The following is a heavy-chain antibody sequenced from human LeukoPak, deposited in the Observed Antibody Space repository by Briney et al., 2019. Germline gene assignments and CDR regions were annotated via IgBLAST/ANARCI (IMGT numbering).Heavy chain of an antibody. CDR3: AMAAYYDMDGYYYYYGMDV. D-gene: IGHD3-9*01. CDR2: ISSSGSTI. V-gene: IGHV3-48*04. J-gene: IGHJ6*02. CDR1: GFTFSSYS. Sequence: GGSLRLSCAASGFTFSSYSMNWVRQAPGKGLEWVSYISSSGSTIYYADSVKGRFTISRDNAKNSLYLQMNSLRAEDTAVYYCAMAAYYDMDGYYYYYGMDVWGQGTTVTVSS.